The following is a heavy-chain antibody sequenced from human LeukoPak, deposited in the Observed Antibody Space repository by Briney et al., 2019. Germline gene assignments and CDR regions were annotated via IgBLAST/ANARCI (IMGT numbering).Heavy chain of an antibody. Sequence: GGSLRLSCAASGFTFSSYAMHWARQAPGKGLEWVAVISYDGSNKYYADSVKGRFTISRDNSKNTLYLQMNSLRAEDTAVYYCAKEVTGPLRHAFDIWGQGTMVTVSS. CDR1: GFTFSSYA. J-gene: IGHJ3*02. D-gene: IGHD7-27*01. CDR3: AKEVTGPLRHAFDI. CDR2: ISYDGSNK. V-gene: IGHV3-30-3*01.